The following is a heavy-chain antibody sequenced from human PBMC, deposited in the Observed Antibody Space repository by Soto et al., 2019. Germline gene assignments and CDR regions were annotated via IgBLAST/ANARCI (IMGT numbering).Heavy chain of an antibody. CDR2: INPSGGST. J-gene: IGHJ6*03. V-gene: IGHV1-46*03. Sequence: ASVKVSCKASGYTFTSYYMHWVRQAPGQGLEWMGIINPSGGSTSYAQKFQGRVTMTRDTSTSTVYMELSSLRSEDTAVYYCARVGGAATAIRYYYYYMDVWGKGTTVTVSS. D-gene: IGHD2-2*02. CDR3: ARVGGAATAIRYYYYYMDV. CDR1: GYTFTSYY.